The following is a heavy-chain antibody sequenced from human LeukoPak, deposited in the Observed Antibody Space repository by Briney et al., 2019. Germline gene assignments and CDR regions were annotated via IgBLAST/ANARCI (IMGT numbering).Heavy chain of an antibody. CDR3: ARVKEAAAFDY. D-gene: IGHD6-25*01. J-gene: IGHJ4*02. V-gene: IGHV3-21*01. Sequence: GGSLRLSCAASGFTFSSYSMNWVRQAPGKGLEWVSSISSDSSHMYYADSVKGRFTISRDNAKNSLYLQMNSLRAEETAVYYCARVKEAAAFDYWGQGALVTVSA. CDR2: ISSDSSHM. CDR1: GFTFSSYS.